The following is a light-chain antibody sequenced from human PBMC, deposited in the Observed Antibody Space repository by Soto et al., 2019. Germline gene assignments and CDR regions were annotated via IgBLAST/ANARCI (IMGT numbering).Light chain of an antibody. CDR2: DVS. V-gene: IGLV2-14*01. CDR1: SSDVGGYDY. CDR3: SSYASSSTLV. J-gene: IGLJ2*01. Sequence: QSALTQPASVSGSPGQSITISCTGTSSDVGGYDYVSWYQQHPGKVPKLMIYDVSSRPSGVSNRFSGSKSGNTASLTISGLQAEDEADYYCSSYASSSTLVFRGGTKVTVL.